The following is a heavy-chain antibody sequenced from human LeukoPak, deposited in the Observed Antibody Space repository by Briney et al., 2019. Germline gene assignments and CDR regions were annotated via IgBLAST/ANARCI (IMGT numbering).Heavy chain of an antibody. CDR1: VFTFSNAW. Sequence: GGSLRLSCAASVFTFSNAWISWVREAPGKGREWVGRIKSKTDGGTTDYAAPVKGRFTITRDDSKNTLYLKMNSVKTEDTAVYYCTTDNTYYYDSSGYGVGDYFDYWGQGTLVTVSS. CDR2: IKSKTDGGTT. CDR3: TTDNTYYYDSSGYGVGDYFDY. V-gene: IGHV3-15*01. D-gene: IGHD3-22*01. J-gene: IGHJ4*02.